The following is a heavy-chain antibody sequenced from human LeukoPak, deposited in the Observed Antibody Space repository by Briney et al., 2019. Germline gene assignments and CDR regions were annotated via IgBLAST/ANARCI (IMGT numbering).Heavy chain of an antibody. D-gene: IGHD2-8*01. J-gene: IGHJ4*02. V-gene: IGHV3-23*01. CDR3: AKDSPVCTY. CDR1: GFTISSYG. Sequence: GGSLRPSCTASGFTISSYGMSWVRQAPGKGLEWVSAISSRADSTYYADSVKGRFTISKDISKNTLYLQMDSLRAEDTAIYYCAKDSPVCTYWGQGTLVTVSS. CDR2: ISSRADST.